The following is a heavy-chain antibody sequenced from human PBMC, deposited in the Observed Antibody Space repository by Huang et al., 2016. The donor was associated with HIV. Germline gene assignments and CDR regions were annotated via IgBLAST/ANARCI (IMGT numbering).Heavy chain of an antibody. V-gene: IGHV4-39*01. CDR3: ASQHIGAAATWF. CDR2: VYQSGST. J-gene: IGHJ4*02. CDR1: GDFISSPNYY. Sequence: QLQLQESGPGQVKPSETLSLTCTVSGDFISSPNYYWGWIRQSPGKGLEWVGRVYQSGSTNYNPSLKSRVTLSVDTSRNQFSLRLNSVTAADTAVYYCASQHIGAAATWFWGRGTQVAVSS. D-gene: IGHD6-13*01.